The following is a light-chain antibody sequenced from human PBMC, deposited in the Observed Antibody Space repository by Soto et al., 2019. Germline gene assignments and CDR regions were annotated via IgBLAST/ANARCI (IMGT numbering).Light chain of an antibody. V-gene: IGKV3-15*01. J-gene: IGKJ1*01. CDR1: QNINSN. CDR2: GAS. CDR3: QQYDDWPWT. Sequence: EVVMTQSPDTLSVSPGERATLSCRASQNINSNLAWYQQKPGQAPSLLISGASTRAADFPARFSGSGSGTEFILTISSLQSEDFAFYYCQQYDDWPWTFGQGTKVDIK.